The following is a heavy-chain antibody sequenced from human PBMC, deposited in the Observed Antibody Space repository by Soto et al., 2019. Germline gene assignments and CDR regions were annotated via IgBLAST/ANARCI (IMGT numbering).Heavy chain of an antibody. V-gene: IGHV3-7*01. D-gene: IGHD3-9*01. CDR1: GFTFSSYW. Sequence: GGSLRLSCAASGFTFSSYWMSWVRQAPGKGLEWVANIKQDGSEKYYVDSVKGRFTISRDNAKNSLYLQMNSLRAEDTAAYYCARASFDWPQSSYYYYYMDVWGKGTTVTVSS. CDR2: IKQDGSEK. J-gene: IGHJ6*03. CDR3: ARASFDWPQSSYYYYYMDV.